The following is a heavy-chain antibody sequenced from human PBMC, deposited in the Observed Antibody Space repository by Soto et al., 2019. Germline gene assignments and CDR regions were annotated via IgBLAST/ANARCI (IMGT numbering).Heavy chain of an antibody. V-gene: IGHV4-30-4*01. D-gene: IGHD5-12*01. CDR2: LYYRGST. Sequence: QVQLQESGPGLVKPSQTLSLNCTVSGGSISSGDYYWSWIRQPPGKGLEWIGYLYYRGSTYYNPSLKSRVTISVDTSKNQFSLKLSSVTAADTAVYYCAREGATTNFDYWGQGTLVTVSS. CDR1: GGSISSGDYY. CDR3: AREGATTNFDY. J-gene: IGHJ4*02.